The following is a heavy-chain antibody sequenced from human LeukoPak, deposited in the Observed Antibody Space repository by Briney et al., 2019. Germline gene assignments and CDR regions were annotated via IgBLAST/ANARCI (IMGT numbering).Heavy chain of an antibody. Sequence: GRSLRLSCAASGFTFSSYSMNWVRQAPGKGLEWVSYISSSSSTIYYADSVKGRFTISRDNSKNTLYLQMNSLRAEDTAVYYCAKGAEPQITMIVVVILYYFDYWGQGTLVTVSS. CDR2: ISSSSSTI. J-gene: IGHJ4*02. CDR3: AKGAEPQITMIVVVILYYFDY. V-gene: IGHV3-48*01. D-gene: IGHD3-22*01. CDR1: GFTFSSYS.